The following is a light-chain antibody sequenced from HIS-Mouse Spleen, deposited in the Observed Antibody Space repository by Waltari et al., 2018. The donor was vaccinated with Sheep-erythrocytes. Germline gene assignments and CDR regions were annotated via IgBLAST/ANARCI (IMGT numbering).Light chain of an antibody. V-gene: IGKV1-39*01. CDR2: AAS. CDR3: QQSYSTPPT. CDR1: QSLSSY. Sequence: DIQMTQSPSSLSASVGDRVTIPCRASQSLSSYLNWYQQKPGKAPKLLIYAASSLQSGVPSRFSGSGSGTDFTLTISSLQPEDFATYYCQQSYSTPPTFGGGTKVEIK. J-gene: IGKJ4*01.